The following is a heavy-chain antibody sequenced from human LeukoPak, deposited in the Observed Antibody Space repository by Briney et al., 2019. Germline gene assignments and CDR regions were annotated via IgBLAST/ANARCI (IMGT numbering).Heavy chain of an antibody. V-gene: IGHV4-61*02. J-gene: IGHJ6*03. CDR1: GGSISSGSYY. CDR3: ARVVRYYDILTGYYPYYYYYMDV. D-gene: IGHD3-9*01. CDR2: IYTSGST. Sequence: SETLSLTCTVSGGSISSGSYYWSWIRQPAGKGLEWIGRIYTSGSTNYNPSLKSRVTISVDTSKNQFSLKLSSVTAADTAVYYCARVVRYYDILTGYYPYYYYYMDVWGKGTTVTISS.